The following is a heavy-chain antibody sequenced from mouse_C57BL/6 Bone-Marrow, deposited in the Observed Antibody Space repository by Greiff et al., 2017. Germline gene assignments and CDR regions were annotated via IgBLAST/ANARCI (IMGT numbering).Heavy chain of an antibody. V-gene: IGHV1-74*01. CDR1: GYTFTSYW. CDR2: IHPSDSDT. D-gene: IGHD1-1*01. Sequence: QVQLQQPGAELVKPGASVKVSCKASGYTFTSYWMHWVKQRPGQGLEWIGRIHPSDSDTNYNQKFKGKATLTVDKSSSTAYMQLSSLTSEDSAVYYCAIEWGTTVVSPAWFAYWGQGTLVTVSA. J-gene: IGHJ3*01. CDR3: AIEWGTTVVSPAWFAY.